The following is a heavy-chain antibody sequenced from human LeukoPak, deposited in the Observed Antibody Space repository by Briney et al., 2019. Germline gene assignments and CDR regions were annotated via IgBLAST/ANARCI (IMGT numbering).Heavy chain of an antibody. CDR2: ISSDNTYT. D-gene: IGHD1-26*01. J-gene: IGHJ4*02. CDR3: ARPSSGSSDPHFDY. Sequence: GGSLRLTCAASGFTFSAYYMTWIRQAPGKGLEWVSYISSDNTYTNYADSVKGRFTVSRDNAKNSLYLQMNSLRDEDTAVYYCARPSSGSSDPHFDYWGQGTLVTVSS. V-gene: IGHV3-11*03. CDR1: GFTFSAYY.